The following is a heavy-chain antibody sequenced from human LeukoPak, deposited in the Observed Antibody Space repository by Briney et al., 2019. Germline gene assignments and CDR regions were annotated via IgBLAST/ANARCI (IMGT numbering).Heavy chain of an antibody. CDR1: GGSISSGDYY. J-gene: IGHJ5*02. V-gene: IGHV4-30-4*01. CDR2: IYYSGST. Sequence: PSETLSLTCTVSGGSISSGDYYWSWIRQPPGKGLEWIGYIYYSGSTYYNPSLKSRVTKSVDTSKNQFSLKLSSVTAADTAVYYCAREHYYDSSGYYSTGGDWFDPWGQGTLVTVSS. CDR3: AREHYYDSSGYYSTGGDWFDP. D-gene: IGHD3-22*01.